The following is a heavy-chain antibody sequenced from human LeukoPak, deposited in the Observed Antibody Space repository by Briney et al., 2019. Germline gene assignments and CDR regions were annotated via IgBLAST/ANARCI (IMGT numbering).Heavy chain of an antibody. CDR2: ISYDGSNK. D-gene: IGHD2-2*01. J-gene: IGHJ4*02. CDR3: AKDRNPGYCSSTSCYPLGYFDY. V-gene: IGHV3-30*18. CDR1: GFTFRSYG. Sequence: GGSLRLSCAASGFTFRSYGMHWVRQAPGKGLERVAVISYDGSNKYYADSVKGRFTISRDNSKNTLYLQMNSLRAEDTAVYYCAKDRNPGYCSSTSCYPLGYFDYWGQGTLVTVSS.